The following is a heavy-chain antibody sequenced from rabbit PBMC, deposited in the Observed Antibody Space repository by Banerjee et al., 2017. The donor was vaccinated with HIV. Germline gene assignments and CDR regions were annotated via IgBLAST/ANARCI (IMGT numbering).Heavy chain of an antibody. V-gene: IGHV1S40*01. CDR3: ARSRESVYWGNDL. J-gene: IGHJ6*01. CDR2: IGAGSSRTT. D-gene: IGHD1-1*01. Sequence: QSLEESGGDLVKPEGSLTLTCTASGFTLSTYYMCWVHQAPGKGLEWIGCIGAGSSRTTDYATWAKGRFTIASPSSTTVTLQMTGLTAADTATYFCARSRESVYWGNDLWGQGTLVTVS. CDR1: GFTLSTYY.